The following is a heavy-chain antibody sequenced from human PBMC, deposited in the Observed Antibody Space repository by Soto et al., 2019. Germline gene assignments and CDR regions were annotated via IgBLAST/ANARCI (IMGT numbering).Heavy chain of an antibody. CDR2: ISGHNDNT. Sequence: ASVKVSCKASGYTFISYGISWVRQAPGQGLEWMGWISGHNDNTNYAQKLQGRVTMTTDTSTSTAYMELRSLRSDDTAVYYCARRNDFWSGYYLSDYWGQGTPVTVSS. D-gene: IGHD3-3*01. J-gene: IGHJ4*02. CDR1: GYTFISYG. CDR3: ARRNDFWSGYYLSDY. V-gene: IGHV1-18*01.